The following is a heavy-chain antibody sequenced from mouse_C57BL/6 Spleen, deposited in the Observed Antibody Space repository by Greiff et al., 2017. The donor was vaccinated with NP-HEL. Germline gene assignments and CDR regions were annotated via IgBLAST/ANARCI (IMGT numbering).Heavy chain of an antibody. D-gene: IGHD1-1*01. CDR2: INYDGSST. CDR1: GFTFSDYY. CDR3: ARGAHYYGSSYYYAMDY. J-gene: IGHJ4*01. Sequence: EVKLMESEGGLVQPGSSMKLSCTASGFTFSDYYMAWVRQVPEKGLEWVANINYDGSSTYYLDSLKSRFIISRDNAKNMLYLQMSSLKSEDTATYYCARGAHYYGSSYYYAMDYWGQGTSVTVSS. V-gene: IGHV5-16*01.